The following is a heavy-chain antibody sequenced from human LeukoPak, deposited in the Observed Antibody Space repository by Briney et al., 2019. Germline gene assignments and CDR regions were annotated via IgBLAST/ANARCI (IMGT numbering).Heavy chain of an antibody. CDR1: GFTFSSYP. D-gene: IGHD1-26*01. CDR3: GKYLQTTVGANDY. J-gene: IGHJ4*02. V-gene: IGHV3-23*01. CDR2: ISGSGGAT. Sequence: GGSLRLSCAASGFTFSSYPLNWVRQAPGKGLGWVSVISGSGGATFYGDSVQGRFTISRDNSRDTLYLQMSSLRAEDTAVYYCGKYLQTTVGANDYWGRGTLVTVSS.